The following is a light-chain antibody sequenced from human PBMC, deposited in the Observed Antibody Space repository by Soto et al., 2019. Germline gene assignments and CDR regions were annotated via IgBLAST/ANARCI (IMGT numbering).Light chain of an antibody. J-gene: IGLJ3*02. CDR2: LNSDGSH. V-gene: IGLV4-69*02. CDR3: QTWGTATHGV. Sequence: QSVLTQSPSASASLGASVTLTCSLSSGLSTYAVAWHQQQPGKGPRFLMKLNSDGSHSKADGIPDRFSGSSSGAERYLTLSSLQSEDEADYFCQTWGTATHGVFGGVTKLTVL. CDR1: SGLSTYA.